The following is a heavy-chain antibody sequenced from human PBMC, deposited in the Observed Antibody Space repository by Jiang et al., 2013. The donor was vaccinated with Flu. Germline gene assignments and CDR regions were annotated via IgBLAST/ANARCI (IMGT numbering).Heavy chain of an antibody. CDR3: ARVKWELLGEDY. CDR2: INHSGST. D-gene: IGHD1-26*01. Sequence: CAVYGGSFSGYYWSWIRQPPGKGLEWIGEINHSGSTNCNPSLKSRVTISVDTSKNQFSLKLSSVTAADTAVYYCARVKWELLGEDYWGQGTLVTVSS. CDR1: GGSFSGYY. V-gene: IGHV4-34*01. J-gene: IGHJ4*02.